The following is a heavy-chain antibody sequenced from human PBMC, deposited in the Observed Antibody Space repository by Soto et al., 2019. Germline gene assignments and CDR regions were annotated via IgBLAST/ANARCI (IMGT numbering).Heavy chain of an antibody. J-gene: IGHJ6*02. V-gene: IGHV4-59*01. CDR2: IYYSGST. CDR1: GGSISSYY. D-gene: IGHD3-10*01. Sequence: SETLSLTCTVSGGSISSYYWSWIRQPPGKGLEWIGYIYYSGSTNYNPSLKSRVTISVDTSKNQFSLKLSSVTAADTAVDYCARADGSGSYSRYYYYGMDVWGQGTTVTVSS. CDR3: ARADGSGSYSRYYYYGMDV.